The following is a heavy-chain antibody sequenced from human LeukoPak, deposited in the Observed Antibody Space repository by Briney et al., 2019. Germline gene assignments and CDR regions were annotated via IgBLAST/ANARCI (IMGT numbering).Heavy chain of an antibody. CDR2: IYWDDDK. Sequence: SGPTLVNPPQTLTLTCTFSGFSLGTRGVGVGWIRQPPGKALEWLSLIYWDDDKRYSPSLKSRLTITKDTSKNQVVLTMTNMDPVDTATYYCAHCGAYSSYDYWGQGTLVTVSS. CDR3: AHCGAYSSYDY. J-gene: IGHJ4*02. D-gene: IGHD6-6*01. CDR1: GFSLGTRGVG. V-gene: IGHV2-5*02.